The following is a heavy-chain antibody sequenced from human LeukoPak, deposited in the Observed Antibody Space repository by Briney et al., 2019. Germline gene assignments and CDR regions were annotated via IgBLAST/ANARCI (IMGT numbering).Heavy chain of an antibody. CDR1: GFTFSSYG. V-gene: IGHV3-30*18. D-gene: IGHD3-22*01. Sequence: GRSLRLSCAASGFTFSSYGLHWVRQAPGKGLEWVAVISYDGSNKYYADSVKGRFTISRDNSKNTLYLQMNSLRAEDTAVYYCAKELKAYYERSAFDIWGQGTMVTVSS. CDR2: ISYDGSNK. J-gene: IGHJ3*02. CDR3: AKELKAYYERSAFDI.